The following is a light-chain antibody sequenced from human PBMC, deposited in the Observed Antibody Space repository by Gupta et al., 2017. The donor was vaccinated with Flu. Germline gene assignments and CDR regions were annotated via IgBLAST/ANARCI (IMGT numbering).Light chain of an antibody. V-gene: IGLV1-47*01. Sequence: VTSSCSGSSSNIGNNYVYWYQQLPGTAPNLLIYRNNQRPSGVPDRFSGSKSGTSASLAISGLQAEEESVYFCAAWEDSQIGLCVFGTGTKVPVV. CDR2: RNN. J-gene: IGLJ1*01. CDR3: AAWEDSQIGLCV. CDR1: SSNIGNNY.